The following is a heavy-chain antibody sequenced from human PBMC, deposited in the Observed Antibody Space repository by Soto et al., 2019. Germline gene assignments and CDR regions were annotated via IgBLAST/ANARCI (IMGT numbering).Heavy chain of an antibody. CDR3: ARQNRHEEDYYYGRTGYSRDSFDI. D-gene: IGHD3-22*01. Sequence: GESLKISCQGSGYSFSTYWIGWVRQMPGKGLEWMGIIYPGDSDARYSPSFQGQVTFSADKSINTAYLHWSSLEASDSATYFCARQNRHEEDYYYGRTGYSRDSFDIWGQGTKVTVSS. CDR2: IYPGDSDA. CDR1: GYSFSTYW. V-gene: IGHV5-51*01. J-gene: IGHJ3*02.